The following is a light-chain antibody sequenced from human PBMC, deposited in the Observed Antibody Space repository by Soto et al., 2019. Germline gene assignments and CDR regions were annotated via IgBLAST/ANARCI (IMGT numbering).Light chain of an antibody. CDR2: DAS. CDR1: QSVSSY. Sequence: EIVLTQSPATLSLSPGERATLSCRASQSVSSYLAWYQQKPGQAPRLLIYDASNRATGIPARFSGSGSGTDFTLTISSLEPEDFAVYYCQQRSNWPPRGTFGQGTNLEI. J-gene: IGKJ2*02. CDR3: QQRSNWPPRGT. V-gene: IGKV3-11*01.